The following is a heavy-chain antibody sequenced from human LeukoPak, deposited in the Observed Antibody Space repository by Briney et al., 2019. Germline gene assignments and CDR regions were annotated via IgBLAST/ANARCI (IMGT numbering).Heavy chain of an antibody. CDR2: INPSGGTT. D-gene: IGHD4-17*01. Sequence: ASVKVSCKASGYTFITYYMHWVRQAPGQGLEWMGVINPSGGTTSYAQKFQARVTMTRDTSTSTVYMALSSLRSEDTAVYYCARGTGWGGDYVSNWGQGTLVTVSS. CDR3: ARGTGWGGDYVSN. V-gene: IGHV1-46*01. J-gene: IGHJ4*02. CDR1: GYTFITYY.